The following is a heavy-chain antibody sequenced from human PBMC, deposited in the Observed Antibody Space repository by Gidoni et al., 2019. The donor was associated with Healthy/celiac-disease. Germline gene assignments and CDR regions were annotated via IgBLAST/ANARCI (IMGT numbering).Heavy chain of an antibody. CDR1: GFTFSSYS. CDR2: ISSSSSYI. V-gene: IGHV3-21*01. CDR3: ARGLYGSGSYSGLFFDY. D-gene: IGHD3-10*01. Sequence: EVQLVASGGGLVKPGGSLRLSCAASGFTFSSYSMNWVRQAPGKGLEWVSSISSSSSYIYYADSVKGRFTISRDNAKNSLYLQMNSLRAEDTAVYYCARGLYGSGSYSGLFFDYWGQGTLVTVSS. J-gene: IGHJ4*02.